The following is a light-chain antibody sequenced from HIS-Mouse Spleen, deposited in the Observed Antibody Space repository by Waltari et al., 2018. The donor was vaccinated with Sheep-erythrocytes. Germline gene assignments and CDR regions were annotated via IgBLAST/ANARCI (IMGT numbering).Light chain of an antibody. V-gene: IGLV2-11*01. CDR2: DVS. CDR1: SSDFGGYTY. J-gene: IGLJ1*01. Sequence: QSALTQPRSVSGSPGQSVTLSCPGPSSDFGGYTYVSWYQQHPGKAPKLMIYDVSKRPSGVPDRFSGSKSGNTASLTISGLQAEDEADYYCCSYAGSYNHVFATGTKVTVL. CDR3: CSYAGSYNHV.